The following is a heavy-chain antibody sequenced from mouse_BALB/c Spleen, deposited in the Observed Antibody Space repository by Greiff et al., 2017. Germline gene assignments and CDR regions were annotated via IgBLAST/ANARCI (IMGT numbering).Heavy chain of an antibody. CDR2: INPYNDGT. V-gene: IGHV1-14*01. CDR3: ARDCGVVQFAY. Sequence: EVQLQQSGPELVKPGASVKMSCKASGYSFTSYVMHWVKQKPGQGLEWIGYINPYNDGTKYNEKFKGKATLTSDKSSSTAYMELSSLTSEDSAVYSCARDCGVVQFAYWGQGTLVTVSA. J-gene: IGHJ3*01. CDR1: GYSFTSYV.